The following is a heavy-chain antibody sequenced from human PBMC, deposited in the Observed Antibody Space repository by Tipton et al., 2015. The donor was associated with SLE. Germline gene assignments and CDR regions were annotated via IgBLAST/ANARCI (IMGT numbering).Heavy chain of an antibody. V-gene: IGHV4-61*02. D-gene: IGHD1-26*01. CDR1: GGSISSGSYF. CDR2: IYTGGNT. CDR3: ARHFSGSYSFDY. Sequence: TLSLTCAVSGGSISSGSYFWSWIRQPAGKGLEWIGRIYTGGNTKYNPSLESRVTLSVDTSKDQFSLKLSSVTAADTALYYCARHFSGSYSFDYWGQGKLVTVSS. J-gene: IGHJ4*02.